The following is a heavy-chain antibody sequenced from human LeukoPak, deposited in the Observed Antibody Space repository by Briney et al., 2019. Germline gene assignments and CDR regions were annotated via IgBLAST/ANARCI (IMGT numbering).Heavy chain of an antibody. CDR1: GFTFGDYA. V-gene: IGHV3-30*02. CDR2: IRYDGSDS. D-gene: IGHD2-21*01. J-gene: IGHJ3*01. CDR3: ALIGAVIPPDTYDV. Sequence: PGGSLRLSCSAFGFTFGDYAFHWVRQAPGKGLEWLAFIRYDGSDSYYADSVKGRFTISRDNSKKTLYLQMDSLRTEDTAFYYCALIGAVIPPDTYDVWGQGTLVTVPS.